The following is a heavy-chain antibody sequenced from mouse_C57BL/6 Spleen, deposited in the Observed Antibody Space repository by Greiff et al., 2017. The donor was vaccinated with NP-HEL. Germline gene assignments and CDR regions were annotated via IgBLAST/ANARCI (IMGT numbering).Heavy chain of an antibody. CDR3: AKGGDYEVYSYAMDY. CDR2: IWSGGST. V-gene: IGHV2-4*01. J-gene: IGHJ4*01. D-gene: IGHD2-3*01. Sequence: QVQLQQSGPGLVQPSQSLSITCTVSGFSLTSYGVHWVRQPPGKGLEWLGVIWSGGSTDYNAAFISRLSISKDNSKSQVFFKMNSLQADDTAIYCCAKGGDYEVYSYAMDYWGQGTSVTVSS. CDR1: GFSLTSYG.